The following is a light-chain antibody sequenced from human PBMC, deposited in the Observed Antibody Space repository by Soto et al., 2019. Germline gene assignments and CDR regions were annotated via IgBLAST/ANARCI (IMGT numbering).Light chain of an antibody. V-gene: IGKV1-5*03. CDR3: QHYDSYPYT. Sequence: DIHMDQSPSALSASVGDRVTITCRASQDVSHWLAWYQQKPGQAPKLVIYKASSLESGVPSRFSGRGSGTEFTLTIRDLQPDDFATYYCQHYDSYPYTFGQGTILEIK. J-gene: IGKJ2*01. CDR2: KAS. CDR1: QDVSHW.